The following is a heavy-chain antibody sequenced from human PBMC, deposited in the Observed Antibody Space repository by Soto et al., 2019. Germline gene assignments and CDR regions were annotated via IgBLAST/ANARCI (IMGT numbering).Heavy chain of an antibody. CDR3: ARRNTYYDFWSGSYYFDY. Sequence: QVQLVQSGAEVKKPGSSVKDSCKASGGTFSSYAISWVRQAPGQGLEWMGGIIPIFGTANYAQKFQGRVTITADKSTSTAYMELSSLRSEDTAVYYCARRNTYYDFWSGSYYFDYWGQGTLVTVSS. CDR1: GGTFSSYA. CDR2: IIPIFGTA. J-gene: IGHJ4*02. D-gene: IGHD3-3*01. V-gene: IGHV1-69*06.